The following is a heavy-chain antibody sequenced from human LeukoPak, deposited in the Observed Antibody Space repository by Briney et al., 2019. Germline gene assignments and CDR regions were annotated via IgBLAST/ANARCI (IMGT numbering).Heavy chain of an antibody. V-gene: IGHV3-30*18. CDR1: GFTFSRSW. CDR2: ISYDGSNK. J-gene: IGHJ4*02. Sequence: GGSLRLSCAASGFTFSRSWMSWVRQAPGKGLEWVAVISYDGSNKYYADSVKGRFTISRDNSKNTLYLQMNSLRAEDTAVYYCAKDPGYWGQGTLVTVSS. CDR3: AKDPGY.